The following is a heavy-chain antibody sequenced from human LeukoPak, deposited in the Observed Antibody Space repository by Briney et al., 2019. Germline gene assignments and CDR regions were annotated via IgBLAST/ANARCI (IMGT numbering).Heavy chain of an antibody. CDR3: ARSSGTWLVAPSDYYYYGMDV. CDR2: IYYSGST. D-gene: IGHD6-19*01. CDR1: GGSISSYY. V-gene: IGHV4-59*08. Sequence: SETLSLTCTVSGGSISSYYWSWIRQPRGKGLEWIGYIYYSGSTNYNPSLKSRVTISVDTSKNQFSLKLSSVTAADTAVYYCARSSGTWLVAPSDYYYYGMDVWGQGTTVTVSS. J-gene: IGHJ6*01.